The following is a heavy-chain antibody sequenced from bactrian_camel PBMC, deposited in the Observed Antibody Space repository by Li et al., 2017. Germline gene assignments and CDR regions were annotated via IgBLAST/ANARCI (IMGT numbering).Heavy chain of an antibody. CDR2: IGSGGGAI. CDR1: GFSFSSYY. Sequence: VQLVESGGGLVQPGGSLRLSCAASGFSFSSYYMSWVRQAPGKGLEWVSSIGSGGGAIYLADSVRGRFTISPDNEKNTVYLQMNNLKPEDTAVYYCAACSHIFCTSRRQYDYTYWGQGTQVTVS. D-gene: IGHD7*01. J-gene: IGHJ4*01. V-gene: IGHV3S40*01. CDR3: AACSHIFCTSRRQYDYTY.